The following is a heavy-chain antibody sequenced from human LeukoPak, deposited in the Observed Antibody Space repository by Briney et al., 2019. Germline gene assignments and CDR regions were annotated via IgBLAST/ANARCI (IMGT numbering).Heavy chain of an antibody. J-gene: IGHJ4*02. V-gene: IGHV5-51*01. CDR2: IYPGDSDT. CDR3: ARRVGATHPFDY. D-gene: IGHD1-26*01. Sequence: GESLKISRKGSGYSFTTFWIGWVRQMPGKGLEWMGIIYPGDSDTTYSPSFQGQATISADKSISTAYLQWSSLKASDTAMYYCARRVGATHPFDYWGQGARVTVSS. CDR1: GYSFTTFW.